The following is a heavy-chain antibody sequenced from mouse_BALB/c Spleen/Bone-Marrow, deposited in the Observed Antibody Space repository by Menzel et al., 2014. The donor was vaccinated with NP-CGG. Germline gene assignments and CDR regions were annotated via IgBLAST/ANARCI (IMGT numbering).Heavy chain of an antibody. D-gene: IGHD1-2*01. CDR3: ARQCHYYGYSYALDY. J-gene: IGHJ4*01. V-gene: IGHV1-43*01. CDR1: GYSLTGYT. Sequence: DVKLVESGPELVKPGTSMKISCKASGYSLTGYTMHWVKQGPGKNLEWIGLINPSSDCTTYNQKFKVKATLTVDKSSSTAYMELLSLTSEGSAVYDCARQCHYYGYSYALDYRGQGTSDTVSS. CDR2: INPSSDCT.